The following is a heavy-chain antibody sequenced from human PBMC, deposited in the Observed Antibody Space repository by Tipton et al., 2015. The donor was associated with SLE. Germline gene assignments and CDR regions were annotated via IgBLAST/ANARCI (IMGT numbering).Heavy chain of an antibody. V-gene: IGHV4-4*02. D-gene: IGHD1-26*01. CDR1: GGSISDNKW. J-gene: IGHJ5*02. Sequence: GLVKPSGTLSLTCAVSGGSISDNKWCSWVRQPPGKGLEWIGEISHTGRTNDNPSLKSRVTISVDKSTNHLSMKLHSVTAADTALYYCARETRVDATFSKYNRFDTWGQGVLVSVSS. CDR3: ARETRVDATFSKYNRFDT. CDR2: ISHTGRT.